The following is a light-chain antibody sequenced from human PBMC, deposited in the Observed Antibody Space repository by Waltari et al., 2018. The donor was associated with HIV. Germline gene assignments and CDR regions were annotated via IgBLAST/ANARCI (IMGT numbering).Light chain of an antibody. J-gene: IGLJ3*02. CDR2: DNK. Sequence: QSVLTQPPSVSAAPGQKVAISCSGSSSDIGNNYVSWYQHLPGTAPKLLIYDNKKRPSGIPDRFSGSKSGTSATLGITGLQTGDEANYYCGTWDTSLSAGVFGGGTKLTVL. CDR1: SSDIGNNY. CDR3: GTWDTSLSAGV. V-gene: IGLV1-51*01.